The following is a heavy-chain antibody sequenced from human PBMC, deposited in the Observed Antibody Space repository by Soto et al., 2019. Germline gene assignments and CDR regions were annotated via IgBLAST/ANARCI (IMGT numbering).Heavy chain of an antibody. CDR2: IIPILGIA. CDR3: AREPMVRGDDSNWFDP. D-gene: IGHD3-10*01. CDR1: GGTFSSYT. V-gene: IGHV1-69*04. Sequence: SVKVSCKASGGTFSSYTISWVRQAPGQGLEWMGRIIPILGIANYAQKFQGRVTITADKSTSTAYMELSSLRSEDTAVYYCAREPMVRGDDSNWFDPWGQGTLVPSPQ. J-gene: IGHJ5*02.